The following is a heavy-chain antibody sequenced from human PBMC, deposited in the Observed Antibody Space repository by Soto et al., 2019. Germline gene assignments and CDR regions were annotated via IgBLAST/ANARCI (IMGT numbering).Heavy chain of an antibody. V-gene: IGHV3-11*01. D-gene: IGHD6-13*01. J-gene: IGHJ4*02. Sequence: EASLRLSCAASGFTFSDYYMSWIRQAPGKGLEWVSYISSSRSTIYYADSVKGRFTISRDNAKNSLYLQMNSLRAEDTAVYYCARNKGYSSSWTLGYWGQGTLVTVSS. CDR1: GFTFSDYY. CDR2: ISSSRSTI. CDR3: ARNKGYSSSWTLGY.